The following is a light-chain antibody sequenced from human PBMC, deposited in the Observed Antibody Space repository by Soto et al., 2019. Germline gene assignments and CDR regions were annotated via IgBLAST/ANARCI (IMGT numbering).Light chain of an antibody. V-gene: IGKV3-20*01. CDR3: QQYGSTPRT. Sequence: EIVMTQSPGTLSLSPGERATLSCRASQSVSSNYVAWYQQKPGQSPRLLIYGASSRATGIPGRFSGSGSGTDFTLTISRLEPEDFAMYYCQQYGSTPRTFGRGTKVDI. CDR2: GAS. CDR1: QSVSSNY. J-gene: IGKJ1*01.